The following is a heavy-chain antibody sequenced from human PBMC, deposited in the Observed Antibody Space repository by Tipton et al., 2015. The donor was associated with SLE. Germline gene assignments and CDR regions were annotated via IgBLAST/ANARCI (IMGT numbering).Heavy chain of an antibody. D-gene: IGHD3-3*01. J-gene: IGHJ4*02. Sequence: SLRLSCAASGFTFSGSSMHWVRQASGKGLEWVGRIRDRANNYATAYAASLKGRFIISRDNAKNTLYLQMDSLRADDTAVYYCARFAQGGLDYWGQGTLVPVSS. CDR1: GFTFSGSS. CDR3: ARFAQGGLDY. V-gene: IGHV3-73*01. CDR2: IRDRANNYAT.